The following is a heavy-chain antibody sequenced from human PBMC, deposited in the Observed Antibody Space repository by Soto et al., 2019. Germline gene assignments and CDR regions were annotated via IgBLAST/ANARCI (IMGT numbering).Heavy chain of an antibody. D-gene: IGHD6-13*01. Sequence: ASVKVSCKASGYTFTSYDINWVRQATGQGLEWMGWMNPNSGNTGYAQKFQGRVTMTRNTLYLQMNSLRAEDTAVYYCARAGYSNSWYTFDYWGQGTLVTVSS. CDR3: ARAGYSNSWYTFDY. V-gene: IGHV1-8*01. CDR2: MNPNSGNT. J-gene: IGHJ4*02. CDR1: GYTFTSYD.